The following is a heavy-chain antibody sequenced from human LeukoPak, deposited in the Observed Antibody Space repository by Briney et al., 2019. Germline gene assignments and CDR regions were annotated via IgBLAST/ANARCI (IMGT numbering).Heavy chain of an antibody. CDR1: GGSIVGYY. CDR3: ASTGPDISGQYQAY. D-gene: IGHD3-22*01. Sequence: SETLSLTCAASGGSIVGYYWSWIRQLPGKGLEWIGYIYYGGNTDYNHSLGGRATITVDTSKNQFSLKLTSMTAADTAVYFCASTGPDISGQYQAYWGQGNLVIVSS. V-gene: IGHV4-59*12. J-gene: IGHJ4*02. CDR2: IYYGGNT.